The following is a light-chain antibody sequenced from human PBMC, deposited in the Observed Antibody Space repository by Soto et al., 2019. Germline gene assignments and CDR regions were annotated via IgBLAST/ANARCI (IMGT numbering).Light chain of an antibody. CDR1: KGINGH. J-gene: IGKJ5*01. CDR2: AVT. Sequence: DIQMTQSPSSLSASVGDRVTITCRASKGINGHLAWYQQKPGEPPHFLIYAVTTLQSGVPSRFSGGGSGTDFTLTISSLQPEDVATYYCQRYNTAVMAFGQGTRLDIK. V-gene: IGKV1-27*01. CDR3: QRYNTAVMA.